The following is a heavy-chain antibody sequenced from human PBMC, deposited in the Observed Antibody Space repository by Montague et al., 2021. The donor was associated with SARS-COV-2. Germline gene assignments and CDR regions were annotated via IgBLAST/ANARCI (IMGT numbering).Heavy chain of an antibody. D-gene: IGHD5-24*01. CDR2: TFYSGST. J-gene: IGHJ3*02. Sequence: SETLSLTCTVSGDSINNYYWSWIRQPPGKGLEWIGNTFYSGSTMYNPSLKSRVTISVDTSKNQFSLNLSSVTAADPAVYFCARLSGYNPFDAFDIWGPGTMVTVCS. V-gene: IGHV4-59*01. CDR1: GDSINNYY. CDR3: ARLSGYNPFDAFDI.